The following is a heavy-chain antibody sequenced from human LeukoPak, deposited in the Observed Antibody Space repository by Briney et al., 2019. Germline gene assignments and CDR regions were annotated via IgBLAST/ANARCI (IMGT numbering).Heavy chain of an antibody. J-gene: IGHJ5*02. CDR2: ISGSGGST. CDR3: AKKEDYYGSGSPIWFDP. CDR1: GFTFSSYA. D-gene: IGHD3-10*01. Sequence: GGSLRLSCAASGFTFSSYAMSWVRQAPGKGLEWVSAISGSGGSTYYADSVKGRFTISRDNSKNTLYLQMNSLRAEDTAVYYCAKKEDYYGSGSPIWFDPWGQGTLVTVSS. V-gene: IGHV3-23*01.